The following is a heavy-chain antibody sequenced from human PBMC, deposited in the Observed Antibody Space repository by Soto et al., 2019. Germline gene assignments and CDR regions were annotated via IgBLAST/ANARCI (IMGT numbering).Heavy chain of an antibody. Sequence: QVQLVESGGGVVQPGRSLRLSCAASGFTLSSYSMHWVRQAPGKGLEWVGVISYDGNKKYYRDSVKGRFSISRDTSNNTVHLQMNSLRPDDTAVYYCARSVAVAGIDYWGQGSLVTVSS. CDR3: ARSVAVAGIDY. CDR1: GFTLSSYS. V-gene: IGHV3-30-3*01. D-gene: IGHD6-19*01. CDR2: ISYDGNKK. J-gene: IGHJ4*02.